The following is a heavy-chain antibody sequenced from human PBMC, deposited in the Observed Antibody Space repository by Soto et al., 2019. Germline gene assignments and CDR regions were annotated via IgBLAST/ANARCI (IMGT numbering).Heavy chain of an antibody. CDR1: GYTFTSYY. V-gene: IGHV1-46*01. Sequence: ASVKVSCKASGYTFTSYYMHWVRQAPGQGLEWMGIINPSGGSTSYAQKFQGRVTMTRDTSTSTAYMELSSLRSEDTAVYYCARVDYVWGSYRYTSRLKDYYYYYGMDVWGQGTTVTVSS. CDR2: INPSGGST. J-gene: IGHJ6*02. CDR3: ARVDYVWGSYRYTSRLKDYYYYYGMDV. D-gene: IGHD3-16*02.